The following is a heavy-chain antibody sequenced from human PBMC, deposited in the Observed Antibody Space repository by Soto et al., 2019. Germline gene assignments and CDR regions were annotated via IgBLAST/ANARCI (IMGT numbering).Heavy chain of an antibody. CDR2: ISWDGRST. CDR3: GKDAAVSYYTNLDY. D-gene: IGHD4-4*01. V-gene: IGHV3-43*01. CDR1: GFTFDDYS. Sequence: EVQLVESGGVVVQPGGSLRLSCAASGFTFDDYSMHWVRQAPGKGLEWVSLISWDGRSTYYADSVKGRFTVSRDNSKSSLYLQMNSLTTEDTAFYYCGKDAAVSYYTNLDYWGQGALVTVSS. J-gene: IGHJ4*02.